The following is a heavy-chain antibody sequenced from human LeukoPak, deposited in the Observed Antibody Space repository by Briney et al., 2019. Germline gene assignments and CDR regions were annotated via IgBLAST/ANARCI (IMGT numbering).Heavy chain of an antibody. D-gene: IGHD2-2*01. V-gene: IGHV1-69*05. CDR2: IIPIFGTA. CDR3: ATYQLNPNSHYYYYYMDV. Sequence: SVKVSCKASGGTFSSYAISWVRQAPGQGLEWMGGIIPIFGTANYAQKFQGRVTITTDESTSTAYMELSSLRSEDTAVYYCATYQLNPNSHYYYYYMDVWGKGTTVTVSS. J-gene: IGHJ6*03. CDR1: GGTFSSYA.